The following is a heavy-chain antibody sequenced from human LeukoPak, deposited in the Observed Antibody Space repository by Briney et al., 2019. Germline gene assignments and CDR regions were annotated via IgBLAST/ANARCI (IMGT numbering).Heavy chain of an antibody. CDR3: ARDVGYAFNY. D-gene: IGHD2-2*01. CDR2: INTGGSDP. Sequence: GGSLRLSRAASGFTFSSYWMHWVRQAPGKGLVWVSRINTGGSDPTYADSVKGRFTISRDNAKNTVFLQMNSLRAEDTAVYYCARDVGYAFNYWGQGTLVTVSS. V-gene: IGHV3-74*01. CDR1: GFTFSSYW. J-gene: IGHJ4*02.